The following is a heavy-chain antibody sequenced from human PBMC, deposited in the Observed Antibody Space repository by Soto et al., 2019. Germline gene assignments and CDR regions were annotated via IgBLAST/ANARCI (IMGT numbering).Heavy chain of an antibody. Sequence: EVQLVQSGGDLVQPGGSLRLSCAVSGFTLSDYHMDWVRQAPGKGLEWVGRSQKKAFSYTTEYAASVKGRFTISRDDSQNSLYLQMNSLKTEDTAVYYCARDVSGSYDYWGQGTLVNVSS. V-gene: IGHV3-72*01. J-gene: IGHJ4*02. CDR2: SQKKAFSYTT. D-gene: IGHD1-26*01. CDR3: ARDVSGSYDY. CDR1: GFTLSDYH.